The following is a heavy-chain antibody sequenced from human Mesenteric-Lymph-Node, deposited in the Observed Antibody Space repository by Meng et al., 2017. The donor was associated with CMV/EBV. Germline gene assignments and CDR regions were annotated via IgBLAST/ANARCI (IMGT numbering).Heavy chain of an antibody. V-gene: IGHV1-18*01. CDR2: ISAYNGNT. Sequence: ASVKVSCKASGYTFTSYGISWVRQAPGQGLEWMGWISAYNGNTNYAQKLQGRVTMTTDTSTSTAYTELRSLRSDDTAVYYCARGPLWDILTGSYYYYYGMDVWGQGTTVTVSS. CDR1: GYTFTSYG. D-gene: IGHD3-9*01. CDR3: ARGPLWDILTGSYYYYYGMDV. J-gene: IGHJ6*02.